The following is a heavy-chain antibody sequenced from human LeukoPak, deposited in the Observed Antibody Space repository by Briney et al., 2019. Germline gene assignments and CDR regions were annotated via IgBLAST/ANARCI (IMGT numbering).Heavy chain of an antibody. V-gene: IGHV3-30*02. Sequence: GGSLRLSCATSGFIFSSYGMHWVRQAPGKGLEWVAFIRYDGSNKYYADSVKGRFTISRDNSKNTLYLQMNSLRAEDTAVYYCAREGLGGNGYYYGSGSYRYFDYWGQGTLVTVSS. J-gene: IGHJ4*02. CDR1: GFIFSSYG. CDR2: IRYDGSNK. CDR3: AREGLGGNGYYYGSGSYRYFDY. D-gene: IGHD3-10*01.